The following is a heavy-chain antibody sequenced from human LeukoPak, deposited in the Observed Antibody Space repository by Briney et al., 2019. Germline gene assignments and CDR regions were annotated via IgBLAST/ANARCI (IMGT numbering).Heavy chain of an antibody. J-gene: IGHJ4*02. V-gene: IGHV3-48*01. D-gene: IGHD1-1*01. CDR3: ARDHNYAFDN. Sequence: GGSLRLSCPASGFPFIEYSMNWVRQAPGKGLEWISYIGIDCGNTKYADSLRGRFTISANKAKNSLYLQMNSLRVEDTAVYYCARDHNYAFDNWGQGTLVSVAS. CDR1: GFPFIEYS. CDR2: IGIDCGNT.